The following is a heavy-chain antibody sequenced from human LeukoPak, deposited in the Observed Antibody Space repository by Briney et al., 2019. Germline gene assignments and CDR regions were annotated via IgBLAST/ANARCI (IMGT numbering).Heavy chain of an antibody. CDR3: ARGFLTPVTTCPFDY. Sequence: GGSLRLSCAASGFTFSSYAMSWVRLAPGKGLEWVSAISGSGGSTNYADSVKGRFTISRDNAKNSLYLQMNSLRAEDTAVYYCARGFLTPVTTCPFDYWGQGTLVTVSS. V-gene: IGHV3-23*01. J-gene: IGHJ4*02. D-gene: IGHD4-17*01. CDR2: ISGSGGST. CDR1: GFTFSSYA.